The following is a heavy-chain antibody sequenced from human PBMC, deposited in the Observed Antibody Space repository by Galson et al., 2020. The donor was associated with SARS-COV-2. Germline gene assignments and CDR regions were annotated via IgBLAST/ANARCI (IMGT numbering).Heavy chain of an antibody. Sequence: ASVKVSCKGSGYSFTTSWIGWVRQMPGQGLESMGIIYPGDSDTRYSPSFQGQVTISADKSINTAYLQWSSLKASDTAIYYCARLAGYSAGWFSDWGQGTLVTVSS. D-gene: IGHD5-12*01. CDR2: IYPGDSDT. J-gene: IGHJ4*02. CDR3: ARLAGYSAGWFSD. CDR1: GYSFTTSW. V-gene: IGHV5-51*01.